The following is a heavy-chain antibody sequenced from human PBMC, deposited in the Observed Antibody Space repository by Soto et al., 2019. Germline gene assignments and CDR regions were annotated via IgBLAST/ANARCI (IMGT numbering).Heavy chain of an antibody. D-gene: IGHD3-10*01. V-gene: IGHV4-31*03. CDR2: IYYSGST. CDR1: GGSISSGGYY. CDR3: ARVMGVKIYFDD. Sequence: LSLTCTVSGGSISSGGYYWSWIRQHPGKGLEWIGYIYYSGSTYYNPSLKSRVTISVDTSKNQFSLKLSSVTAADTAVYYCARVMGVKIYFDDWGQGTLVTVSS. J-gene: IGHJ4*02.